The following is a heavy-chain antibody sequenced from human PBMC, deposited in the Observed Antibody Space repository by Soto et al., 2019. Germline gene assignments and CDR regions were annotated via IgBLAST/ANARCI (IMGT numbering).Heavy chain of an antibody. CDR3: ARGSPGNS. V-gene: IGHV3-64*01. D-gene: IGHD1-1*01. CDR2: ISSNGGST. J-gene: IGHJ3*01. CDR1: GFTFSSYA. Sequence: PGGSLRLSCAASGFTFSSYAMHWVRQAPGKGLEYVSAISSNGGSTYYANSVKGRFTISRDNSKNTLYLQMGSLRAEDMAVYYCARGSPGNSWGQGTMVTVSS.